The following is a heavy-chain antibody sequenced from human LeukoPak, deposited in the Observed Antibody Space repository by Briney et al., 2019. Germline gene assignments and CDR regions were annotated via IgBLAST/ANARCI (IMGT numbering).Heavy chain of an antibody. Sequence: SGTLSLTCTVSGGSISSSSYYWGWIRQPPGKGLEWIGSIYYSGSTYYNPSLKSRVTISVDTSKNQFSLKLSSVTAADTAVYYCARSPREQWLVLGAFDIWGQGTMVTVSS. CDR2: IYYSGST. D-gene: IGHD6-19*01. J-gene: IGHJ3*02. V-gene: IGHV4-39*01. CDR3: ARSPREQWLVLGAFDI. CDR1: GGSISSSSYY.